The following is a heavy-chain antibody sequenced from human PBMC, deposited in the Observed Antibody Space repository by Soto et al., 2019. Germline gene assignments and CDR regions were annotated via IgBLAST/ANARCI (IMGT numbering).Heavy chain of an antibody. J-gene: IGHJ6*02. CDR3: ARAGIAASGQRDYGMAV. V-gene: IGHV4-34*01. CDR1: GGSFSGYY. D-gene: IGHD6-13*01. Sequence: QVQLQQGGAGLLKPSETLSRPCAVYGGSFSGYYWSWIRQPPGKGLDWIGEINHSGSTNYNPSLKSRVTISVDTSKNQFSLKLSSVTAADTAVYYCARAGIAASGQRDYGMAVWGQGTTVTVSS. CDR2: INHSGST.